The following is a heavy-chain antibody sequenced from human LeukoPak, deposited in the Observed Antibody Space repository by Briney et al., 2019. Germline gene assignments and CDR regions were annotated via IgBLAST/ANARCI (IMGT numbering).Heavy chain of an antibody. V-gene: IGHV3-23*01. J-gene: IGHJ6*02. CDR1: GFTFSSYA. D-gene: IGHD6-19*01. CDR3: ARDSAVATYYGVDV. CDR2: ISAGGGNT. Sequence: GGSLRLSCAASGFTFSSYAMSWVRQAPGKGLEWVSGISAGGGNTYYADSVKGRFTISRDNSKNTLYLQMNSLRAEDTAVYYCARDSAVATYYGVDVWGQGTTVTVSS.